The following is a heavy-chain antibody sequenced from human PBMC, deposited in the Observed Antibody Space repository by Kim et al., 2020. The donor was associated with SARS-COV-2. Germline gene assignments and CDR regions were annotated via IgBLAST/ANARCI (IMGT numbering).Heavy chain of an antibody. Sequence: GGSLRLSCAASGFTLSSYSMNWVRQAPGKGLEWVSYISSSSSPIYYADSVKGRFTISRDNAKNSLYLQMNSLRAEDTAVYYCARGNYYDSSGYFNYWGQGTLVTVSS. D-gene: IGHD3-22*01. CDR3: ARGNYYDSSGYFNY. CDR1: GFTLSSYS. J-gene: IGHJ4*02. V-gene: IGHV3-48*04. CDR2: ISSSSSPI.